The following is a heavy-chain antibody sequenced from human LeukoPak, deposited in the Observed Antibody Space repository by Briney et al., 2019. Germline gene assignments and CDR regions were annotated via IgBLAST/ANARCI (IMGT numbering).Heavy chain of an antibody. CDR1: GGSISSSSYY. CDR3: ARDRASSWLGHFDH. Sequence: PSETLSLTCSVSGGSISSSSYYWGWIRQPPGKGLEWIGYIYYSGCTNYNPSLKSRVTISVDTSKNQFSLKLSSVSAADTAVYYYARDRASSWLGHFDHWGRGTLVTVSS. D-gene: IGHD6-13*01. CDR2: IYYSGCT. J-gene: IGHJ2*01. V-gene: IGHV4-61*01.